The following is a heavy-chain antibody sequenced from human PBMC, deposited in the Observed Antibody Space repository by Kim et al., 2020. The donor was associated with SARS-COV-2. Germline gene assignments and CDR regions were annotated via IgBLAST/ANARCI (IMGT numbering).Heavy chain of an antibody. V-gene: IGHV3-33*07. Sequence: GGSLRLSCAASGFTFSSFGMYWIRQAPGKGLESVAVIWFNGINKNYADSVKGRFTISRDNSMNILYLQMNNLRPEDTAIYYCVRDGRDGKPVDYWGQGTLVIVSS. CDR3: VRDGRDGKPVDY. J-gene: IGHJ4*02. CDR2: IWFNGINK. CDR1: GFTFSSFG.